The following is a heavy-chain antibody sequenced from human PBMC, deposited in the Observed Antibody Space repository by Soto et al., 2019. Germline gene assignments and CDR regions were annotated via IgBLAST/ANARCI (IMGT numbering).Heavy chain of an antibody. CDR1: GGSISSYY. V-gene: IGHV4-59*08. J-gene: IGHJ5*02. CDR3: ARHGYSGYDWDRNWFEP. CDR2: IYYSGST. D-gene: IGHD5-12*01. Sequence: QVQLQESGPGLVKPSETLSLTCTVSGGSISSYYWSWIRQPPGKGLEWIGYIYYSGSTNYNPSLKSRVTISVDTAKNQFSLKLSSVTAADTAVYYCARHGYSGYDWDRNWFEPGGQGTLVTVSS.